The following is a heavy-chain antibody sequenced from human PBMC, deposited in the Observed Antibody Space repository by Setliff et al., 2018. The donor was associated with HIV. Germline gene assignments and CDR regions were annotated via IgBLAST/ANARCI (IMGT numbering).Heavy chain of an antibody. V-gene: IGHV1-69*13. J-gene: IGHJ3*02. CDR2: IIPIFGTA. Sequence: ASVKVSCKASGGTFSSYAITWVRQAPGQGLEWMGGIIPIFGTANYAQKFQGRVSITADESTSTFYMELSDLTSADTAVYYCTGPRGDEAFDIWGQGTKVTVSS. D-gene: IGHD3-10*01. CDR1: GGTFSSYA. CDR3: TGPRGDEAFDI.